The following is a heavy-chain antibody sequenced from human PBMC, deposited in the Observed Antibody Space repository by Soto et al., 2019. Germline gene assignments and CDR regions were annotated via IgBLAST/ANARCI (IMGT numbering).Heavy chain of an antibody. V-gene: IGHV3-23*01. D-gene: IGHD6-13*01. Sequence: GGSLRLSCAASGFTFSSYSMNWVRQAPGKGLEWVSGLSDSGSSTYYADSVKGRFTISRDNFMNTVYLQMNTLRVEDTAVYYCAKVSSSWYSGFFDLWGQGTRVTVSS. CDR2: LSDSGSST. CDR1: GFTFSSYS. CDR3: AKVSSSWYSGFFDL. J-gene: IGHJ4*02.